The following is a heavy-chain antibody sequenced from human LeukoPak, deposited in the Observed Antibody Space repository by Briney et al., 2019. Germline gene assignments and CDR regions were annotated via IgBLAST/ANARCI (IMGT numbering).Heavy chain of an antibody. CDR2: IYYSGST. V-gene: IGHV4-61*05. Sequence: RASETLSLTCTVSGGSINSSSYYWGWIRQPPGKGLEWIGYIYYSGSTNYNPSLKSRVTISVDTSKNQFSLKLSSVTAADTAVYYCARGARVFGVVTANPYWYFDLWGRGTLVTVSS. J-gene: IGHJ2*01. CDR1: GGSINSSSYY. CDR3: ARGARVFGVVTANPYWYFDL. D-gene: IGHD3-3*01.